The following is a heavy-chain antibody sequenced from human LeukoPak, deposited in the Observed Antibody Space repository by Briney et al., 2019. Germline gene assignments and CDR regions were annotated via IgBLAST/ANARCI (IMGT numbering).Heavy chain of an antibody. J-gene: IGHJ5*02. V-gene: IGHV1-69*05. Sequence: SVKVSCEASGGTFSSYAISWVRQAPGQGLEWMGRIIPIFGTANYAQKFQGRVTITTDESTSTAYMELSSLRSEDTAVYYCARDLLGLGLAAAGTENWFDPWGQGTLVTVSS. CDR2: IIPIFGTA. CDR3: ARDLLGLGLAAAGTENWFDP. D-gene: IGHD6-13*01. CDR1: GGTFSSYA.